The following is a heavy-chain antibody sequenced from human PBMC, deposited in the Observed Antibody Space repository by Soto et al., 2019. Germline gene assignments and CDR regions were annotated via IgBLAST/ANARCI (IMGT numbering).Heavy chain of an antibody. CDR1: GFTFSSSW. J-gene: IGHJ5*02. Sequence: EVQLVESGGGLVQPGGSLRLTCTASGFTFSSSWMAWVRQAPGKGLEWVGNIKHDGSEVYYLDSVRGRFTISRDSAWKSLYLQVNSLGAEATAVYYCAGIPNNWFDPWGQGTLVAVSS. CDR2: IKHDGSEV. V-gene: IGHV3-7*01. CDR3: AGIPNNWFDP.